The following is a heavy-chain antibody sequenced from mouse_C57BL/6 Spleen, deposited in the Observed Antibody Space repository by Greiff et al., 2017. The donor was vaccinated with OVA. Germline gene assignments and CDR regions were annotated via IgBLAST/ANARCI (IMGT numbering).Heavy chain of an antibody. Sequence: QVHVKQPGAELVKPGASVKMSCKASGYTFTSYWITWVKQRPGQGLEWIGDIYPGSGSTNYNEKFKSKATLTVDTSSSTAYMQLSSLTSEDSAVYYCARSGLITTVVPYYFDYWGQGTTLTVSS. J-gene: IGHJ2*01. V-gene: IGHV1-55*01. CDR1: GYTFTSYW. CDR3: ARSGLITTVVPYYFDY. D-gene: IGHD1-1*01. CDR2: IYPGSGST.